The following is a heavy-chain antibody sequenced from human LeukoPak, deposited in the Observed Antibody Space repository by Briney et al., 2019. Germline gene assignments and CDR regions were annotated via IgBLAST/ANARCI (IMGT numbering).Heavy chain of an antibody. V-gene: IGHV1-2*02. CDR3: ARPYYDFSSGHDAFDI. J-gene: IGHJ3*02. CDR1: GYTFTGYY. D-gene: IGHD3-3*01. Sequence: ASVKVSCKASGYTFTGYYMHWVRQAPGQGLEWMGCINPNSGGTNYAQKFQGRVTMTRDTSISTAYTELSRLRSDDTAVYYCARPYYDFSSGHDAFDIWGQGTMVTVSS. CDR2: INPNSGGT.